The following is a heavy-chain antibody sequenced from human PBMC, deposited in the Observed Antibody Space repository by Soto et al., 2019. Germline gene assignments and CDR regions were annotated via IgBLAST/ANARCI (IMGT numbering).Heavy chain of an antibody. CDR1: GFTFSSYG. CDR2: IWYDGSNK. V-gene: IGHV3-33*01. J-gene: IGHJ6*02. CDR3: ARDPRHYDFWSGYRIYGMDV. Sequence: QVQLVESGGGVVQPGRSLRLSCAASGFTFSSYGMHWVRQAPGTGLEWVAVIWYDGSNKYYADSVKGRFTISRDNSKNTLYLQMNSLRAEDTAVYYCARDPRHYDFWSGYRIYGMDVWGQGTTVTVSS. D-gene: IGHD3-3*01.